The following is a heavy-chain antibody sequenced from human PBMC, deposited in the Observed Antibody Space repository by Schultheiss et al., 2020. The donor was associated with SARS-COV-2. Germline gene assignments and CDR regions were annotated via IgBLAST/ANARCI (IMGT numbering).Heavy chain of an antibody. CDR1: GFTFSSYA. V-gene: IGHV3-30*04. J-gene: IGHJ4*02. CDR2: ISYDGSNK. CDR3: ARDGAMYYDFWSGYYPDY. D-gene: IGHD3-3*01. Sequence: GGSLRLSCEASGFTFSSYAMHWVRQAPGKGLEWVAVISYDGSNKYYADSVKGRFTISRDNSKNTLYLQMNSLRAEDTAVYYCARDGAMYYDFWSGYYPDYWGQGTLVTVSS.